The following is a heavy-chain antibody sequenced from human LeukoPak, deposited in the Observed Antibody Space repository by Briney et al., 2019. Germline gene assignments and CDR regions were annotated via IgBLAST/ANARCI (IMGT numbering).Heavy chain of an antibody. CDR1: GFTFSSYW. CDR3: ARTPYCSSTTCEDFDY. D-gene: IGHD2-2*01. Sequence: GGSLRLSCAASGFTFSSYWMHWVRQAPGKGLVWVSRINSDGITTNYADSVKGRFTISRDNAKNTLYLQMNSLRADATAVYYCARTPYCSSTTCEDFDYWGQGTLVTVSS. J-gene: IGHJ4*02. CDR2: INSDGITT. V-gene: IGHV3-74*01.